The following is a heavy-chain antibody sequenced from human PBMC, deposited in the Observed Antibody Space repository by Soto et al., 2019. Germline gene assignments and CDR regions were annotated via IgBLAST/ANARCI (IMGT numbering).Heavy chain of an antibody. CDR1: GFTFSSYS. D-gene: IGHD4-17*01. Sequence: GGSLRLSCAASGFTFSSYSMNWVRQAPGKGLEWVSSISSSSSYIYYADSVKGRFTISRDNAKNSLYLQMNSLRAEDTAVYYCARDQGTTRPKTNDYWGQGTLVTVSS. J-gene: IGHJ4*02. CDR3: ARDQGTTRPKTNDY. CDR2: ISSSSSYI. V-gene: IGHV3-21*01.